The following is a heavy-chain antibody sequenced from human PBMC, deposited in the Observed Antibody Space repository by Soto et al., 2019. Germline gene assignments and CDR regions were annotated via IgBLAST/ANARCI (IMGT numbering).Heavy chain of an antibody. V-gene: IGHV4-34*01. CDR3: ARADGPIDY. CDR1: GGFFSGYY. J-gene: IGHJ4*02. CDR2: INHSGST. Sequence: SETLSVTCAVYGGFFSGYYWSWSRQPPGKGLEWIGEINHSGSTNYNPSLKSRVTMSVDTSKNQFSLKLSSVTAADTAVYYCARADGPIDYWGQGTLVTVSS.